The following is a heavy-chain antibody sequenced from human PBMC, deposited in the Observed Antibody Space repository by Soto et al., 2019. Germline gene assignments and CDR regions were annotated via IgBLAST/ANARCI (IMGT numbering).Heavy chain of an antibody. CDR1: GFTFSSYG. Sequence: QVQLVESGGGVVQPGRSLRLSCAASGFTFSSYGMHWVRQAPGKGLEWVAVIWYDGSNKYYADSVKGRFTISRDNAKNSLYLQMNSLRAEDTAVYYCARDSLLPSAAGHFDYWGQGTLVTVSS. V-gene: IGHV3-33*01. CDR3: ARDSLLPSAAGHFDY. J-gene: IGHJ4*02. D-gene: IGHD6-19*01. CDR2: IWYDGSNK.